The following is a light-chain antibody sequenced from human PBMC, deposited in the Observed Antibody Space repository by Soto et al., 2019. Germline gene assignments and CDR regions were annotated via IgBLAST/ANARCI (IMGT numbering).Light chain of an antibody. CDR1: SSNIGSNS. CDR2: SSN. CDR3: AAWDDSLNGVV. Sequence: QPVLTQPPSASGTPGQRVTISCSGSSSNIGSNSVNWYQQLPGTAPKLLMYSSNQRPSGVPDRSSGSKSGTSASLAISGLQSEDEADYYCAAWDDSLNGVVFGGGTKLTVL. V-gene: IGLV1-44*01. J-gene: IGLJ2*01.